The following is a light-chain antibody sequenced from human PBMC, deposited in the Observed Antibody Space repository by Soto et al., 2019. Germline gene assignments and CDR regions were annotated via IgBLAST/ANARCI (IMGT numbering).Light chain of an antibody. CDR2: DAS. J-gene: IGKJ4*01. V-gene: IGKV3-11*01. Sequence: IGVSHSSATVSSSEGARATXSCRASQIVTSHLACYQQKPCQTPTVLIYDASNRATGIPPNFSCAWSEADFNLTISSIGPKDFAVSYCQQLDNWLPITFGEGT. CDR1: QIVTSH. CDR3: QQLDNWLPIT.